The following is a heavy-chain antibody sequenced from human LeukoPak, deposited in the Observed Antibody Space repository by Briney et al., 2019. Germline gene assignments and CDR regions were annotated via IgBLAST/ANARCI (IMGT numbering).Heavy chain of an antibody. CDR3: AREGSSGYYGPGGYYMDV. Sequence: GGSLSLSCAASRFTFSGLWTSGGCQAPGKGLVWVSRINIEGSRTNYVDSVKGRFTIYRDNAKNTLYLQKDSLRAQDTDVYFCAREGSSGYYGPGGYYMDVWGKGTTVTVSS. V-gene: IGHV3-74*01. CDR2: INIEGSRT. D-gene: IGHD3-22*01. J-gene: IGHJ6*03. CDR1: RFTFSGLW.